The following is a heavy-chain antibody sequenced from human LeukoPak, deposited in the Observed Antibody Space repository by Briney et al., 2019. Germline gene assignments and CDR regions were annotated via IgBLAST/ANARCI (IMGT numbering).Heavy chain of an antibody. Sequence: SENLSLTCAVYGGSFSGYYWSWIRQPPGKGLEWIGEINHSGSTNYNPSLKSRVTISVDTSKNQFSLKLSSVTAADTAVYYCARGLRRWLRDPFDYWGQGTLVTVSS. CDR2: INHSGST. CDR3: ARGLRRWLRDPFDY. D-gene: IGHD5-12*01. V-gene: IGHV4-34*01. J-gene: IGHJ4*02. CDR1: GGSFSGYY.